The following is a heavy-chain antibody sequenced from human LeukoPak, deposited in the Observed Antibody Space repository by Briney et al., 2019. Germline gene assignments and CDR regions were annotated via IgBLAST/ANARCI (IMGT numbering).Heavy chain of an antibody. D-gene: IGHD1-7*01. CDR3: ARDLGDGTPFDY. V-gene: IGHV3-21*01. Sequence: GGSLRLSCAASGFTFSSYSMNWVRQAPGKGLEWVSSISSSSSYIYYADSVKGRFTTSRDNAKNTLYLQLNSLRVEDTATYFCARDLGDGTPFDYWGQGTLVTVSS. CDR1: GFTFSSYS. J-gene: IGHJ4*02. CDR2: ISSSSSYI.